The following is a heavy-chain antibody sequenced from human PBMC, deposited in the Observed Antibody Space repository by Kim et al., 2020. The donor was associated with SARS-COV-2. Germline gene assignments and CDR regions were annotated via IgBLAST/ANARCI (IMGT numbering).Heavy chain of an antibody. V-gene: IGHV1-18*01. D-gene: IGHD3-22*01. Sequence: QKLQGRVTMTTDTSTSTAYMELRSLRSDDTAVYYCARSLAYYDSSGPLDYWGQGTLVTVSS. J-gene: IGHJ4*02. CDR3: ARSLAYYDSSGPLDY.